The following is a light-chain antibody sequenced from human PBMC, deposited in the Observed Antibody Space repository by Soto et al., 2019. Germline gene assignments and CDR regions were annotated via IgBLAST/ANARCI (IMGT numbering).Light chain of an antibody. CDR1: QSLVHSDGIAY. J-gene: IGKJ5*01. Sequence: DVVMTHSPLSLPVTLGQAASISCRSNQSLVHSDGIAYFSWFQQRPGRSPRRIIYKVSNRDSGVPARFSGSGSGTDFALKISRVEAEDVGVYYCMQGTHWPITLGQGTRLEI. CDR2: KVS. V-gene: IGKV2-30*02. CDR3: MQGTHWPIT.